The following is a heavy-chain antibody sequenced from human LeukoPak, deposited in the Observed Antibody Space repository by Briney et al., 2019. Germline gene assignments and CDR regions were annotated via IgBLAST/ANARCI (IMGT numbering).Heavy chain of an antibody. CDR3: ARDFFRRYGDYGSVFDP. Sequence: QPGGSLRLSCAASGFTFSSYSMNWVRQAPGKGLEWVSYISSSSSTIYYADSVKGRFTISRDNAKNSLYLQMNSLRAEDTAVYYCARDFFRRYGDYGSVFDPWGQGTLVTVSS. D-gene: IGHD4-17*01. J-gene: IGHJ5*02. V-gene: IGHV3-48*01. CDR1: GFTFSSYS. CDR2: ISSSSSTI.